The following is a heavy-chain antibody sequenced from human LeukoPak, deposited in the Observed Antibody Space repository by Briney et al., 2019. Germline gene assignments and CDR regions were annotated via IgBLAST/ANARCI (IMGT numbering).Heavy chain of an antibody. Sequence: SETLSLTCTVSGGSITSYYWSWIRQPAGKGLEWIGRIHTSGSTNYNPSLKSRVTISVDTSKNQFSLKLSSVTAADTAVYYCARDQSSGSYSGFDYWGQGTLVTVSS. CDR3: ARDQSSGSYSGFDY. CDR2: IHTSGST. V-gene: IGHV4-4*07. J-gene: IGHJ4*02. D-gene: IGHD3-10*01. CDR1: GGSITSYY.